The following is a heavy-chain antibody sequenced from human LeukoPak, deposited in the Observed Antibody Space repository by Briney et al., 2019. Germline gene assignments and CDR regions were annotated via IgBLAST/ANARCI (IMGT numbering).Heavy chain of an antibody. J-gene: IGHJ4*02. CDR3: AKDGGDYGDPVSDY. Sequence: SVKVSCKASGGTFSSYAISWVRQAPGQGLEWMGRIIPILGIANYAQKFQGRVTITADKSTSTAYMELSSLRSEDTAVYYCAKDGGDYGDPVSDYWGQGTLVTVSS. V-gene: IGHV1-69*04. CDR2: IIPILGIA. D-gene: IGHD4-17*01. CDR1: GGTFSSYA.